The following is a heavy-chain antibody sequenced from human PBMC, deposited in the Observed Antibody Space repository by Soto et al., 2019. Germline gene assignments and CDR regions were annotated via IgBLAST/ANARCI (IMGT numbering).Heavy chain of an antibody. CDR2: ISPNNGNI. CDR3: ARDRVWVGDFSPKPYYFDY. J-gene: IGHJ4*02. V-gene: IGHV1-18*01. D-gene: IGHD3-10*01. CDR1: DNTFIRYG. Sequence: QVQLVQSGGEVKKPGASVRVSCKAPDNTFIRYGISWVRQAPGQGLEWMGWISPNNGNINYAQKFQGRVTMTTEKSTSTAYMELRSLRSDDTAVYYCARDRVWVGDFSPKPYYFDYWGQGTLVAVSS.